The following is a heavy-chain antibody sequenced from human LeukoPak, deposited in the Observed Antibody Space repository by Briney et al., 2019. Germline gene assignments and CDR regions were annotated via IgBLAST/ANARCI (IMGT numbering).Heavy chain of an antibody. V-gene: IGHV3-53*01. D-gene: IGHD1-1*01. J-gene: IGHJ4*02. CDR3: ARYDDGKDYFDY. Sequence: GGSLRLSCAASGFSVTRNYVSWVRQAPGKGLEWVSLMYSGGGTSYADSVKGRFTISRDTSKNTLYLQMSSLRAEDTALYYCARYDDGKDYFDYWGQGTLVTVSS. CDR1: GFSVTRNY. CDR2: MYSGGGT.